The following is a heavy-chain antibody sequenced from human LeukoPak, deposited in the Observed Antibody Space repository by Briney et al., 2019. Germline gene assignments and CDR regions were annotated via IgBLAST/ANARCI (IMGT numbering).Heavy chain of an antibody. CDR2: INSDGSST. CDR1: GFTFSSYW. Sequence: GGSLRLPCAASGFTFSSYWMHWVRQAPGKGLVWVSRINSDGSSTSYADSVKGRFTISRDNAKNTLYLQMNSLRAEDTAVYYCARQEQSFRISSYFDYWGQGTLVTASS. V-gene: IGHV3-74*01. D-gene: IGHD6-13*01. CDR3: ARQEQSFRISSYFDY. J-gene: IGHJ4*02.